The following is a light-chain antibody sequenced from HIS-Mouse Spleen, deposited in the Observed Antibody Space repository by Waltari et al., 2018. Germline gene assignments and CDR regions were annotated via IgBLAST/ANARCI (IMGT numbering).Light chain of an antibody. J-gene: IGKJ4*01. CDR1: QGISSY. CDR3: QQLNSYPFT. CDR2: AAS. V-gene: IGKV1-9*01. Sequence: DIQLTQSPSFLSASVGDRVTIPCRASQGISSYLAWYQQKPGKAPKLLIYAASTLQSGVPSRFSGSGSGTEFTLTISSLQPEDFATYYCQQLNSYPFTFGGGTKVEIK.